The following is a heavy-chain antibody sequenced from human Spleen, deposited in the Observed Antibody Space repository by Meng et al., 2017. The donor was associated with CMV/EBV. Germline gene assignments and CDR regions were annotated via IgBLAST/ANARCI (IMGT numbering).Heavy chain of an antibody. V-gene: IGHV4-39*07. D-gene: IGHD3-10*01. CDR3: ARAGYYYYGMDV. CDR1: GGSISSDNY. CDR2: IYFSGTT. Sequence: SETLSLTCTVSGGSISSDNYWGWIRQPPGKGLEWIGDIYFSGTTYYNPSLKSRVTISLDTPKNQFSLKLSSVTAADTAVYYCARAGYYYYGMDVWGQGTTVTVSS. J-gene: IGHJ6*02.